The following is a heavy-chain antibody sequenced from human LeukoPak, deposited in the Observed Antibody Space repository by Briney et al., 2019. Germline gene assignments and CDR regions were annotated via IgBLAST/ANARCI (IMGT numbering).Heavy chain of an antibody. CDR3: ARSYGMDV. J-gene: IGHJ6*02. Sequence: GGSLRLSCAASGFTFSTYWMHWVRQAPGKGPVWVSRINSDGSSTTYADSVKGRFTISRDNAKSTLYLQMNSLRAEDTAAYYCARSYGMDVWGQGTTVTVSS. CDR2: INSDGSST. V-gene: IGHV3-74*01. CDR1: GFTFSTYW.